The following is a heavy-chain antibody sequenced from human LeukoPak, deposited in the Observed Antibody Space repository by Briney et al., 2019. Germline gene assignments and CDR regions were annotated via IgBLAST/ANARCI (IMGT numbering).Heavy chain of an antibody. Sequence: SETLSLTCTVSGDSISGGSDFWSWIRQHPGKGLEWIGYIHYSGGVHYNPSLKSRSIISLDMSKNQLSLRLSSVTAADTAVYYCARVTDSGSYSWFDLWGQGTLVTVSP. D-gene: IGHD1-26*01. CDR2: IHYSGGV. CDR1: GDSISGGSDF. J-gene: IGHJ5*02. CDR3: ARVTDSGSYSWFDL. V-gene: IGHV4-31*03.